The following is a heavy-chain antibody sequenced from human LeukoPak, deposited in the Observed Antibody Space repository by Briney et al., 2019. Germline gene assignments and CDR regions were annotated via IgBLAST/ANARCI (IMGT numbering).Heavy chain of an antibody. V-gene: IGHV3-7*01. CDR3: ARDSEVVAGNYYFYGMDV. CDR2: VNQDGSEE. J-gene: IGHJ6*02. D-gene: IGHD6-19*01. Sequence: PGRSLRLSCAVSGCTFSNYWMSWVREAPGKWLEWVANVNQDGSEENYVDSVKGRFTISRDNAKNSLYLQMNSLRAEDTAMYYCARDSEVVAGNYYFYGMDVWGQGTTVTVSS. CDR1: GCTFSNYW.